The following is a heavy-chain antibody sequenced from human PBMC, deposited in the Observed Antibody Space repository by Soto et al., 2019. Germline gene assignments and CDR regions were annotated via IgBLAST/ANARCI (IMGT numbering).Heavy chain of an antibody. V-gene: IGHV1-18*01. D-gene: IGHD6-13*01. Sequence: ASVKVSCKASGYTFTSYGISWVRQAPGQGLEWMGWISAYNGNTNYAQKLQGRVTMITDTSTSTAYMELRSLRSDDTAVYYCARDRVAAATYYYGMDVWGQGTTVTVSS. CDR1: GYTFTSYG. CDR2: ISAYNGNT. CDR3: ARDRVAAATYYYGMDV. J-gene: IGHJ6*02.